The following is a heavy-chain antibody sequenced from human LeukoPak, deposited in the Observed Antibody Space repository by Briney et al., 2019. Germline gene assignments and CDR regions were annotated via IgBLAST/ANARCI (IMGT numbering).Heavy chain of an antibody. V-gene: IGHV3-11*04. D-gene: IGHD3-3*01. CDR1: GFTLSDYY. CDR2: ISSSGSTK. CDR3: ASEIIFGSFDY. Sequence: SGGSLRLSCVASGFTLSDYYMSWIRQAPGKGLEWISFISSSGSTKYYADSVKGRFTISRDNSKNTLYLQMNSLRAEDTAVYYCASEIIFGSFDYWGQGTLVTVSS. J-gene: IGHJ4*02.